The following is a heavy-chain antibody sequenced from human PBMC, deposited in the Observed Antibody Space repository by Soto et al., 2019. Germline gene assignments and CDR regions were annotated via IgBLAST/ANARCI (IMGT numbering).Heavy chain of an antibody. CDR2: IKQDGSEK. J-gene: IGHJ6*03. CDR3: ARDGFGELARYYHYMDV. CDR1: GFTFSSYC. Sequence: GGSLRLSCAASGFTFSSYCMSWVRQAPGKGLEWVANIKQDGSEKYYVDSVKGRFTISRDNAKNSLYLQMNSLRAEDTAVYYCARDGFGELARYYHYMDVWGKGTTVTVSS. V-gene: IGHV3-7*01. D-gene: IGHD3-10*01.